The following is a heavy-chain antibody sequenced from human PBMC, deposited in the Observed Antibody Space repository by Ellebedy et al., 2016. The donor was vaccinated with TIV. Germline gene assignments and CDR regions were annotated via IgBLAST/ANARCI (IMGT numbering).Heavy chain of an antibody. CDR2: IVSGGSA. Sequence: GESLKISCAASGFTFSSYAMSWVRQAPGKGLEWVSVIVSGGSAYYADSVKGRFTISRDSTKNSLYLEMNSLRDEDTAVYYCARDRLGWREPPNYWGQGTLVTVSS. CDR3: ARDRLGWREPPNY. D-gene: IGHD7-27*01. CDR1: GFTFSSYA. V-gene: IGHV3-23*01. J-gene: IGHJ4*02.